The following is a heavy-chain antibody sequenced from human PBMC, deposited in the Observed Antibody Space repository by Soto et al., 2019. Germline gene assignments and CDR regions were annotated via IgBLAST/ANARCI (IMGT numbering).Heavy chain of an antibody. CDR3: ARWQLIAAAEYYYFYGMDV. V-gene: IGHV5-10-1*01. J-gene: IGHJ6*02. CDR1: GYIFTSYW. D-gene: IGHD6-13*01. Sequence: GESLNIPCQGPGYIFTSYWFSRVRQMPGKGLEWMGRIDPSDSYTNYSPSFQGHVTNTADKYISTAYPQWSSLKASDSAMYYCARWQLIAAAEYYYFYGMDVWGQGTTVTVSS. CDR2: IDPSDSYT.